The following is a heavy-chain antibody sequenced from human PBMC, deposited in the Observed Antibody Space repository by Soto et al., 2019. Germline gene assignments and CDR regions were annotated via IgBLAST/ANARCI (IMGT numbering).Heavy chain of an antibody. D-gene: IGHD1-26*01. V-gene: IGHV3-48*03. Sequence: PGGSLRLSCAASGFTFGSYEMNWVRQAPGKGLEWVSYISTSGSTIHYADSVQGRFTISRDNAKNSLYLQMNSQRAEDTAVYYCARDRTSGSAGFDYWGQGTLVTVSS. CDR1: GFTFGSYE. CDR2: ISTSGSTI. J-gene: IGHJ4*02. CDR3: ARDRTSGSAGFDY.